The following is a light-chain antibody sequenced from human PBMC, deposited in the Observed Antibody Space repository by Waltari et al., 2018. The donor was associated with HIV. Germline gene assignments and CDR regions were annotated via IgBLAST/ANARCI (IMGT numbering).Light chain of an antibody. V-gene: IGLV2-8*01. CDR3: ASYAGHDRFVL. CDR2: EVS. J-gene: IGLJ2*01. CDR1: SGDIGNYDY. Sequence: QPALIQPPSASGSPGQSVTISCTGTSGDIGNYDYVSWYQQHPGKAPQIIMYEVSQRSSGVPDRFSGSKSGNTASLTVSGLQAEDEADDYCASYAGHDRFVLLGGGTKVTVL.